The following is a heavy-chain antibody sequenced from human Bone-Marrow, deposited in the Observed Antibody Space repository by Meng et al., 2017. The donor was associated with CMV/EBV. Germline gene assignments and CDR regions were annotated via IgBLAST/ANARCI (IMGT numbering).Heavy chain of an antibody. CDR2: ISYDGSVE. Sequence: GESLKISCVASGSTLSGYNMHWVRQAPGKGLEWVALISYDGSVEYYADSVRGRFAISRDNSKNTLYGHMNSLRPEDTAIYYCARDVTTLGYSGMDVWGPGTTVTVSS. CDR1: GSTLSGYN. V-gene: IGHV3-30*09. CDR3: ARDVTTLGYSGMDV. D-gene: IGHD4-11*01. J-gene: IGHJ6*02.